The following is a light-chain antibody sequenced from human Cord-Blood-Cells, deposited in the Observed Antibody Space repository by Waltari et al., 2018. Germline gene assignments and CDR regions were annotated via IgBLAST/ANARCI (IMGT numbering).Light chain of an antibody. CDR2: GKN. CDR3: NSRDSSGNHQVV. Sequence: SSELTQDPAVSVALGQTVRITCQGDSLRSYYASWYQQKPGQAPVLVIYGKNNRPSGIPDLCSGSSAGNTAALTITGAQAEDEADYYCNSRDSSGNHQVVFGGGTKLTVL. CDR1: SLRSYY. V-gene: IGLV3-19*01. J-gene: IGLJ2*01.